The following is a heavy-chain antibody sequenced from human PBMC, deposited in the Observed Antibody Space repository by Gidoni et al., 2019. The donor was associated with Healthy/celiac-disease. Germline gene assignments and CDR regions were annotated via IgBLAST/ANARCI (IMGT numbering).Heavy chain of an antibody. Sequence: EVQLLESGGGLVQPGGSLRLSCAASGFNFSSYAMSWVRQAPGKGLEWVSAISGSGGSTYYADSVKGRFTISRDNSKNTLYLQMNSLRAEDTAVYYCANYYYDSSGYYYGIDYWGQGTLVTVSS. D-gene: IGHD3-22*01. CDR1: GFNFSSYA. J-gene: IGHJ4*02. CDR2: ISGSGGST. CDR3: ANYYYDSSGYYYGIDY. V-gene: IGHV3-23*01.